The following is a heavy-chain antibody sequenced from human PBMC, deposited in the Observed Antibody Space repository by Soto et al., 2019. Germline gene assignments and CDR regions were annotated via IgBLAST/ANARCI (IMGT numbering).Heavy chain of an antibody. CDR2: FDPEDGET. Sequence: ASVKVSCKVSGYTLTELSMHWVRQAPGKGLEWMGGFDPEDGETIYAQKFQGRVTMTEDTSTDTAYMELSSLRSEDTAVYYCATRYLSGGWRNFDYWGQGTLVTVSS. CDR3: ATRYLSGGWRNFDY. D-gene: IGHD6-19*01. CDR1: GYTLTELS. V-gene: IGHV1-24*01. J-gene: IGHJ4*02.